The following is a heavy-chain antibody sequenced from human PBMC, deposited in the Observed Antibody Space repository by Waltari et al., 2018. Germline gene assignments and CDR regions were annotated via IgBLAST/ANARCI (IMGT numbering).Heavy chain of an antibody. J-gene: IGHJ4*02. CDR1: GFTFSTYA. CDR3: VKGSDYGDYGYLDY. Sequence: QVQLVESGGGVVQPGRSLRLSCTTSGFTFSTYAMHWVRQAPGKGLEWVAVIWYYGSKKYYADSVRGRFTISRDNSKSTLYLQMNSLRAEDTAMYYCVKGSDYGDYGYLDYWGQGTLVTVSS. V-gene: IGHV3-30*18. D-gene: IGHD4-17*01. CDR2: IWYYGSKK.